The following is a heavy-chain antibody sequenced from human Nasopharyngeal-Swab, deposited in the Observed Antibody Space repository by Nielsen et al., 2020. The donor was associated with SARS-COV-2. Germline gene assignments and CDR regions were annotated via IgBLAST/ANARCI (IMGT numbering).Heavy chain of an antibody. V-gene: IGHV3-74*03. D-gene: IGHD3-10*01. CDR2: IKSDGISI. CDR3: ATDKFYNAYD. Sequence: GESLKISCVASAYNFRDYWMHWFRQAPGKVLVWVSRIKSDGISITYADSVKGRFTISRDDAKKTLYLQMNSLRAEDTAVYYCATDKFYNAYDWGQGTLVTVSS. CDR1: AYNFRDYW. J-gene: IGHJ4*02.